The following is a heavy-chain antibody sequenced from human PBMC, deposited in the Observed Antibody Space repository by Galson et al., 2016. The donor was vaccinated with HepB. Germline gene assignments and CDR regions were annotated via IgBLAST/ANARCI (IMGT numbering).Heavy chain of an antibody. Sequence: SETLSLTCAVSGASINSSNWWTWVRQAPGTGLEWIGEIYHTGTSNNNPFLSSRFTLSVDKSRNQFSLNLTSVTAADTAVYYCARAAIIPGARMVFDPWGQGILVTVSS. J-gene: IGHJ5*02. CDR1: GASINSSNW. D-gene: IGHD2-2*01. CDR2: IYHTGTS. CDR3: ARAAIIPGARMVFDP. V-gene: IGHV4-4*02.